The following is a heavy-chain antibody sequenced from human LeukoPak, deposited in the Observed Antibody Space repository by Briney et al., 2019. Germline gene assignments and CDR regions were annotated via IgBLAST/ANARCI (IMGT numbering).Heavy chain of an antibody. V-gene: IGHV4-4*07. CDR1: GGSISSYY. D-gene: IGHD6-13*01. CDR3: ARIIAAARPRDNWFDP. CDR2: IYTSGST. Sequence: SETLSLTCTVSGGSISSYYWSWIRQPAGKGLEWIGRIYTSGSTNYNPSLKSRVTMSVDTSKNQFSLKLSSVTAADTAVYYCARIIAAARPRDNWFDPWGQGTLVTVSS. J-gene: IGHJ5*02.